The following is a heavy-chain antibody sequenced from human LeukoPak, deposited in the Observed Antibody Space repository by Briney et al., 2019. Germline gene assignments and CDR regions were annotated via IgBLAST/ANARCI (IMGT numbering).Heavy chain of an antibody. CDR3: AGQNYYDSSGYYYGGEAPFDP. V-gene: IGHV1-69*13. CDR1: GGTFSSYA. D-gene: IGHD3-22*01. CDR2: IIPIFGTA. J-gene: IGHJ5*02. Sequence: SVKVSCKASGGTFSSYAISWVRQAPGQGLEWMGGIIPIFGTANYAQKFQGRVTITADESTSTAYMELSSLRSEDTAVYYCAGQNYYDSSGYYYGGEAPFDPWGQGTLVTVSS.